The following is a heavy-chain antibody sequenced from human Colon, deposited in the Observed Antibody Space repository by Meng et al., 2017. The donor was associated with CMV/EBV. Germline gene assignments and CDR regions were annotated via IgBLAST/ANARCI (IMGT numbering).Heavy chain of an antibody. D-gene: IGHD3-3*01. CDR1: GYTFTGYL. Sequence: QVQPMQSGAEMREPGASVKVSCKASGYTFTGYLIHWVRQAPGQGLEWMGWINPYSGDTIYAQKFEVGVTMTRDAPITTAYLELSSLKSDDTAVYYCGTFGGDFDYWGQGTLVTVSS. CDR3: GTFGGDFDY. V-gene: IGHV1-2*02. CDR2: INPYSGDT. J-gene: IGHJ4*02.